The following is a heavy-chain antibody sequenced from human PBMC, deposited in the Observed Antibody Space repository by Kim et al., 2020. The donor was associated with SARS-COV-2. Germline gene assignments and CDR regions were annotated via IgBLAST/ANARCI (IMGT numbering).Heavy chain of an antibody. CDR1: GFTFSSYW. J-gene: IGHJ4*02. Sequence: GGSLRLSCAASGFTFSSYWMTWVRQAPGKGLEWVANIKEDGSEKYYVDSVKGRFTISRDNTKNSLYLQMNSLRAEDTAMYYCTTDIVVVIESLVDFWGQGTLVPVSP. CDR3: TTDIVVVIESLVDF. CDR2: IKEDGSEK. V-gene: IGHV3-7*04. D-gene: IGHD2-21*01.